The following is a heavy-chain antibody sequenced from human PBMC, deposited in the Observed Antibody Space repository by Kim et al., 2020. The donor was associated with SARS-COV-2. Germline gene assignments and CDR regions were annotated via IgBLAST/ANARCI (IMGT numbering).Heavy chain of an antibody. J-gene: IGHJ4*02. CDR3: ARETSTSGSFDLDS. D-gene: IGHD6-19*01. V-gene: IGHV3-74*01. CDR2: IKTDGSDP. Sequence: GGSLRLSCAASGFTFRSSWMHWVRQAPGEGLGWVSRIKTDGSDPRYADSVKGRFTISRDNAKNTLYLQMNSLRAEATAVDYCARETSTSGSFDLDSWGQG. CDR1: GFTFRSSW.